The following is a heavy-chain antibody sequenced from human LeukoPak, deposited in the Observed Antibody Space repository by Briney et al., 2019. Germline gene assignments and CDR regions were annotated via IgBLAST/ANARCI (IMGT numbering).Heavy chain of an antibody. V-gene: IGHV3-30*03. CDR3: AITERTLQPDY. D-gene: IGHD1-1*01. J-gene: IGHJ4*02. CDR2: ISYDGSNK. CDR1: GFTFSSYG. Sequence: PGGSLRLSCAASGFTFSSYGMHWVRQAPGKGLEWVAVISYDGSNKYYADSVKGRFTISRDNSKNTLYLQMNSLRAEDTAVYYCAITERTLQPDYWGQGTLVTVSS.